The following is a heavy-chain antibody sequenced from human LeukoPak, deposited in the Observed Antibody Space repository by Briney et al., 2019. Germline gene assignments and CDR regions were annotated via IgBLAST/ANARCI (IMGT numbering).Heavy chain of an antibody. J-gene: IGHJ6*03. CDR2: INHSGST. Sequence: KPSETLSLTCAVYGGSFSGYYWSWIRQPPGKGLEWIGEINHSGSTNYNPSLKSRVTISVDTSKNQFSLKLSSVTAADTAVYYCARAPGGKYYYDSSGYYYYYYYMDVWGKGTTVTVSS. CDR1: GGSFSGYY. D-gene: IGHD3-22*01. CDR3: ARAPGGKYYYDSSGYYYYYYYMDV. V-gene: IGHV4-34*01.